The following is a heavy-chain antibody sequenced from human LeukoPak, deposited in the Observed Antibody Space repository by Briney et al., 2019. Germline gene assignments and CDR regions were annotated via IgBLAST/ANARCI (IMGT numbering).Heavy chain of an antibody. Sequence: GGSLRLSCAASGFTFSSYWMHWVRQAPGKGLVWVSRINSDGSSTSYADSVKGRFTISRDNAKNTLYLQMNSLRAEDTAVYYCAREDYDFWSGYLKYYFDYWGQGTLVTVSS. CDR2: INSDGSST. V-gene: IGHV3-74*01. D-gene: IGHD3-3*01. CDR1: GFTFSSYW. J-gene: IGHJ4*02. CDR3: AREDYDFWSGYLKYYFDY.